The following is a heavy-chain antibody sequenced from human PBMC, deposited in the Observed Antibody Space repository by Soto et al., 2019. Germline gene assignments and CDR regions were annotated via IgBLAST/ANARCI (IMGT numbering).Heavy chain of an antibody. J-gene: IGHJ6*02. Sequence: EVQLVESGGGLVQPGGSLRLSCVVSGFTFGRHWMSWVRQAPRKGLEWVANIKEDGSEKNTVDSLKGRFTISRDNARNSVYLQMSSLRAEDTAVYYCARVENSFGGMDVWGQGTTVIVS. D-gene: IGHD3-16*01. V-gene: IGHV3-7*05. CDR1: GFTFGRHW. CDR3: ARVENSFGGMDV. CDR2: IKEDGSEK.